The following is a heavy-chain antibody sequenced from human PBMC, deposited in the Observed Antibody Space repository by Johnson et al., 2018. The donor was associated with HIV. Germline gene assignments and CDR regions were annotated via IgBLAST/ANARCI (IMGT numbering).Heavy chain of an antibody. J-gene: IGHJ3*02. CDR3: ARDRTLWQLVRPGGAFDI. CDR2: IRYDGSNK. Sequence: QMQLVESGGGVVQPGGSLRLSCAASGIIVTGNFMSWVRQAPGQGLVWVAFIRYDGSNKYYADSVKGRFTISRDNSKNTLYLQMNSLRAEDTAVYYCARDRTLWQLVRPGGAFDIWGQGTMVTVSS. CDR1: GIIVTGNF. V-gene: IGHV3-30*02. D-gene: IGHD6-6*01.